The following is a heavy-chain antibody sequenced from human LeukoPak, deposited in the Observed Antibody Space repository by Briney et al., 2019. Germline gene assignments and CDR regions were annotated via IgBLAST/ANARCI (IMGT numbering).Heavy chain of an antibody. J-gene: IGHJ5*02. V-gene: IGHV3-30*02. Sequence: GGSLRLSCAASGFTFSNYGMHWVRQPPGKGLEWVAFIRYDGSNKYYADSVKGRFTISRDNSKSTLYLQMNSLRAEDTAVYYCAKDHVDCTSSSCYRWFDPWGQGTLVTVSS. CDR3: AKDHVDCTSSSCYRWFDP. CDR1: GFTFSNYG. D-gene: IGHD2-2*02. CDR2: IRYDGSNK.